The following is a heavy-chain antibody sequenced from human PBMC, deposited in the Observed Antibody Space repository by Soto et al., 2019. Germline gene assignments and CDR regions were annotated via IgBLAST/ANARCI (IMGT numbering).Heavy chain of an antibody. D-gene: IGHD6-13*01. J-gene: IGHJ4*02. CDR2: ISSSSSTI. Sequence: ESGGGLVQPGGSLRLSCAASGFTFSSYSMNWVRQAPGKGLEWVSYISSSSSTIYYADSVKGRFTISRDNAKNSLYLQMNRLRDEDTAIYYCASELGYSSSFDFWGQGTLVTVSS. CDR1: GFTFSSYS. CDR3: ASELGYSSSFDF. V-gene: IGHV3-48*02.